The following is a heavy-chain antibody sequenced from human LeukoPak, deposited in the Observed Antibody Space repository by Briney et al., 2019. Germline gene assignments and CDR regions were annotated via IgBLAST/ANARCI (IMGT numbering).Heavy chain of an antibody. CDR2: IYYSGST. CDR1: GGSISSYY. V-gene: IGHV4-59*01. CDR3: ARSPGDSRYYYYYMDV. Sequence: PSETLSLTCTVSGGSISSYYWSWIRQPPGKGLEWIGYIYYSGSTNYNPSLKSRVTISVDTSKNQFSLKLSSVTAADTAVYYCARSPGDSRYYYYYMDVWGKRTTVTVSS. D-gene: IGHD3-10*01. J-gene: IGHJ6*03.